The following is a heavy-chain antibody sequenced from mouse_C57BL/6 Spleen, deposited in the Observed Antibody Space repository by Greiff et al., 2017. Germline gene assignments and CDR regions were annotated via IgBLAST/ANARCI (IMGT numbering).Heavy chain of an antibody. CDR3: ARPYDSNYVAY. Sequence: EVKLVESGGGLVKPGGSLKLSCAASGFTFSDYGMHWVRQAPEKGLEWVAYISSGSSTIYYADTVKGRFTISKDNAKNALFLQMTSLRSEDTAMYYCARPYDSNYVAYWGQGTLVTVSA. CDR2: ISSGSSTI. J-gene: IGHJ3*01. CDR1: GFTFSDYG. V-gene: IGHV5-17*01. D-gene: IGHD2-5*01.